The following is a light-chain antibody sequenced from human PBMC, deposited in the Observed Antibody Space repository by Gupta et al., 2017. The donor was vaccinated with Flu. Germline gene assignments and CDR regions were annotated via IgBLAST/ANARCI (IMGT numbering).Light chain of an antibody. CDR3: QQYNTQWT. V-gene: IGKV1-5*03. CDR2: KAS. CDR1: QSISKW. J-gene: IGKJ1*01. Sequence: DLHVTQSPSTLSASVGDSVTITCRASQSISKWLAWYQQKPGKAPKLLIYKASTLKSGVPSRFSGSGSGTEFTLTISSLQPEDVETYYGQQYNTQWTFGQGTRVELK.